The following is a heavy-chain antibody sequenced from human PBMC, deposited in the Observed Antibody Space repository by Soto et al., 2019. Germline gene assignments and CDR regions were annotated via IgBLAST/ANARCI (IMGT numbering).Heavy chain of an antibody. Sequence: TLSLTCAVYGGSFSGYYWSLIRQPPGKGLEWIGEINHSGSTNYNPSLKSRVTISVDTSKNQFSLKLSSVTAADTAVYYCARASPRSYDFWSGYPYGMDVWGQGTTVTVSS. D-gene: IGHD3-3*01. CDR3: ARASPRSYDFWSGYPYGMDV. CDR2: INHSGST. V-gene: IGHV4-34*01. CDR1: GGSFSGYY. J-gene: IGHJ6*02.